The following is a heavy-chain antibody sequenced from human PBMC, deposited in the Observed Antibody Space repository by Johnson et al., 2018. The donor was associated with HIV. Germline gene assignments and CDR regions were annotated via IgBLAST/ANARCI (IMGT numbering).Heavy chain of an antibody. CDR1: GFTFSSYA. Sequence: QMQLVESGGGVVQPGRSLRLSCAASGFTFSSYAMHWVRQAPGKGLEWVAVISYDGSSTRYADSVKGRFTISRDNAKNTLYLQMNSLRAEDTAVYYCARDRKWVAARSGDAFDIWGQGTMVTVSS. V-gene: IGHV3-30*04. D-gene: IGHD6-6*01. CDR2: ISYDGSST. CDR3: ARDRKWVAARSGDAFDI. J-gene: IGHJ3*02.